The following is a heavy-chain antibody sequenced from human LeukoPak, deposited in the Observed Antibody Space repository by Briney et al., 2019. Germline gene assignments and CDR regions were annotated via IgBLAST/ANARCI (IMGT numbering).Heavy chain of an antibody. CDR2: ISGSGGST. D-gene: IGHD3-3*01. Sequence: PGGSLRLSCAASGFTFSSYAMSWVRQAPGKGLEWVSAISGSGGSTYYADSVKGRFTISRDNSKNTLYLQMNSLRAEDTAVYYCARVVRTYYAPDYYYHYMDVWGKGTTVTVSS. CDR1: GFTFSSYA. V-gene: IGHV3-23*01. CDR3: ARVVRTYYAPDYYYHYMDV. J-gene: IGHJ6*03.